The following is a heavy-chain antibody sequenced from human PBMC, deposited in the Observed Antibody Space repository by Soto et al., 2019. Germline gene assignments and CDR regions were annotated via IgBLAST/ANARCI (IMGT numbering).Heavy chain of an antibody. Sequence: SETLSLTCTVSGGSISSSNYYWGWIRQPPGKGLEWIGNIFYSGSTYYTPSLKSRVTISVDTSKNQFSLTLSSVTAADAAVYYCARGFSSSWYVENWFDPWGQGTLVTVSS. J-gene: IGHJ5*02. V-gene: IGHV4-39*01. CDR3: ARGFSSSWYVENWFDP. CDR2: IFYSGST. CDR1: GGSISSSNYY. D-gene: IGHD6-13*01.